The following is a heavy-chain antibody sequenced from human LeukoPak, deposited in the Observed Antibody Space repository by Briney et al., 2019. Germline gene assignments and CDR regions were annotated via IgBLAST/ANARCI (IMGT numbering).Heavy chain of an antibody. CDR1: GFTFSSYG. D-gene: IGHD3-10*01. V-gene: IGHV3-30*18. CDR2: ISYDGSNK. J-gene: IGHJ4*02. Sequence: GGSLRLSCAASGFTFSSYGMHWVRHAPGKGLEWVAVISYDGSNKYYADSVKGRFTISRDNSKNTLYLQMNSLRAEDTAVYYCAKEPILWFGELFAPHFDYWGQGTLVTVSS. CDR3: AKEPILWFGELFAPHFDY.